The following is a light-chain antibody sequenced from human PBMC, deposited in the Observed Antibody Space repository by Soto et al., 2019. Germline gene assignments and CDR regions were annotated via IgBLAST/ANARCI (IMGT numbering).Light chain of an antibody. CDR3: QQYNGT. V-gene: IGKV1-5*03. Sequence: DIQMTQSPSTLSASVGDRVTITCRASQTISSRLAWYQQKLGKAPKLLIYKASMLEGGVPSRFSGSGSGTEFTLTISSLQPADSATYYCQQYNGTFGQGTKVEVK. CDR2: KAS. CDR1: QTISSR. J-gene: IGKJ1*01.